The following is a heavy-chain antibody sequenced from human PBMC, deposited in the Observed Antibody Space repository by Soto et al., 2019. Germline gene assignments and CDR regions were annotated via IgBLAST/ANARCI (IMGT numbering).Heavy chain of an antibody. CDR3: ARDFGETGGMDV. D-gene: IGHD3-10*01. CDR2: TYYRSKWYN. Sequence: PSQTLSLTCAISGDSVSAYNSAWNWIRQSPSRGLEWLGRTYYRSKWYNDYAVSVKSRITINPDTSKNQFSLQLNSVTPEDTAVYYCARDFGETGGMDVWGQGTTVTGSS. CDR1: GDSVSAYNSA. J-gene: IGHJ6*02. V-gene: IGHV6-1*01.